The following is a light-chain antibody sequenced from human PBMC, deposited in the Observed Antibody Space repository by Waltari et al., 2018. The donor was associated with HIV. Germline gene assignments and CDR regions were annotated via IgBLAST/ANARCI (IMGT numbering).Light chain of an antibody. V-gene: IGLV1-44*01. CDR1: GSNIGSND. CDR2: SNN. J-gene: IGLJ3*02. CDR3: ASWYDSLNGPM. Sequence: QSVLPQPHSASGTPGQRVTISCSGSGSNIGSNDVNWYQQHPGTAPKLLIYSNNQRPSGVPDRFSGSKSGTSASLAISEVQSEDDADYCCASWYDSLNGPMCGGGTKLTVL.